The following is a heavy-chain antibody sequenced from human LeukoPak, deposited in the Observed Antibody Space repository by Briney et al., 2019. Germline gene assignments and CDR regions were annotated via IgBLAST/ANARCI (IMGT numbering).Heavy chain of an antibody. D-gene: IGHD1-14*01. V-gene: IGHV3-53*01. Sequence: GGSLRLSCAASGFTVSSNYMSWVRQAPGKGLEWVSIIYSGGSTYYADSVKGRFTISRDNSKNTLYLQMNSLRAEDTAVYYCARSTVQHWPTSPFDYGGQGTLVTV. CDR3: ARSTVQHWPTSPFDY. CDR2: IYSGGST. J-gene: IGHJ4*02. CDR1: GFTVSSNY.